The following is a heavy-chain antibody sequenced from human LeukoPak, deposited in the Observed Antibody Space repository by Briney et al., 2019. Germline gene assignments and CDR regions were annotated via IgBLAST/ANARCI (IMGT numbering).Heavy chain of an antibody. CDR2: IYQTGST. J-gene: IGHJ4*02. CDR3: AREHRSSSGSYYLDY. D-gene: IGHD3-10*01. CDR1: GDSIVSSNW. Sequence: SGTLSLTCALSGDSIVSSNWWCWVRQPPGKGLEWIGEIYQTGSTMYNPSLKSRVTISVDKSKNQVSLKLTSVTAADTALYYCAREHRSSSGSYYLDYWAREPWSPSPQ. V-gene: IGHV4-4*02.